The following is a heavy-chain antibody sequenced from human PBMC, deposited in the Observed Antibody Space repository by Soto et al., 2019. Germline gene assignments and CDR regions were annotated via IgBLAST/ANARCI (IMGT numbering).Heavy chain of an antibody. D-gene: IGHD3-10*01. CDR1: GYTFSTYD. CDR2: MNPNSGDT. V-gene: IGHV1-8*01. CDR3: ARVNYYGSGSYPDFFYFYALDV. J-gene: IGHJ6*02. Sequence: ASVKVSCKTSGYTFSTYDINWVRQAPGQGLEWMGWMNPNSGDTGYAQKFLGRLTMTRDSSIRTVYMELSSLSSEDTAVYYCARVNYYGSGSYPDFFYFYALDVWGQGTTVTVSS.